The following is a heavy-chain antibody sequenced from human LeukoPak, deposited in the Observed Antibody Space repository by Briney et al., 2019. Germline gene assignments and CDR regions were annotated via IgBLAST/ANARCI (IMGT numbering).Heavy chain of an antibody. CDR3: ARSGHRRYYYTSGPDY. Sequence: PSETLSLTCAVYGGSFSGYYWSWVRQPPGKGLEWIGEINHSGSTNYNPSLKSRVTISVDTSKNQFSLKLSSVTAADTAVYYCARSGHRRYYYTSGPDYWGQGTLVTVSS. V-gene: IGHV4-34*01. CDR1: GGSFSGYY. D-gene: IGHD3-10*01. J-gene: IGHJ4*02. CDR2: INHSGST.